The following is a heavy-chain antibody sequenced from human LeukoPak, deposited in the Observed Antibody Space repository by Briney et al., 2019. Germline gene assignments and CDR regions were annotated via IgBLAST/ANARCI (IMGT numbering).Heavy chain of an antibody. CDR1: GFTFSDYY. D-gene: IGHD3-16*01. Sequence: GGSLRLSCAASGFTFSDYYMSWIRQAPGKGLERVSYISSSGSTIYYADSVKGRFTISRDNAKNSLYLQMNSLRAEDTAVYYCARVMSWGDPYDYWGQGTLVTVSS. V-gene: IGHV3-11*01. CDR3: ARVMSWGDPYDY. J-gene: IGHJ4*02. CDR2: ISSSGSTI.